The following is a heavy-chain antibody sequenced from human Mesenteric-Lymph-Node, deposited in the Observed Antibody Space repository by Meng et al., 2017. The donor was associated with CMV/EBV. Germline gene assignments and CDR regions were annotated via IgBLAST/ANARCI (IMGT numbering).Heavy chain of an antibody. Sequence: SVKVSCKASGGTFSSYAISWVRQAPGQGLEWMGGIIPIFGTANYAQKCQGRVTITTDESTSTAYMGLSSLRSEDTAVYYFSRGSFLVFWSGDYVRGEEYYYGMDVWGQGTTVTVSS. D-gene: IGHD3-3*01. J-gene: IGHJ6*02. V-gene: IGHV1-69*05. CDR1: GGTFSSYA. CDR2: IIPIFGTA. CDR3: SRGSFLVFWSGDYVRGEEYYYGMDV.